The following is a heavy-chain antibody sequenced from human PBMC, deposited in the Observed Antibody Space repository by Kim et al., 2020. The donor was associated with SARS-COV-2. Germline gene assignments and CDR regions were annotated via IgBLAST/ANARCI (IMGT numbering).Heavy chain of an antibody. D-gene: IGHD3-3*01. CDR3: ARESDFWSGYCFFDY. Sequence: PALKSRVTISVDTSKNQFSLKLSSVTAADTAVYYCARESDFWSGYCFFDYWGQGTLVTVSS. J-gene: IGHJ4*02. V-gene: IGHV4-31*02.